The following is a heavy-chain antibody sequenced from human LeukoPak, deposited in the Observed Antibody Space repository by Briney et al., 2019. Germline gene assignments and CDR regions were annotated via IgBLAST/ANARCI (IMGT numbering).Heavy chain of an antibody. Sequence: SETLSLTCTVSGGSISSYYWDWIRQPPGKGLEWIGTFYHGGSTYYNPSLKSRVTISLDASKNQFSLKLSSVTAADTAVFYCARFTGYCSGTSCYPNAFDIWGQGTMVTVSS. V-gene: IGHV4-38-2*02. CDR3: ARFTGYCSGTSCYPNAFDI. CDR2: FYHGGST. D-gene: IGHD2-2*01. CDR1: GGSISSYY. J-gene: IGHJ3*02.